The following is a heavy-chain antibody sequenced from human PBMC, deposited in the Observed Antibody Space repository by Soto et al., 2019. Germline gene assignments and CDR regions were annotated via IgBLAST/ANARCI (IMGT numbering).Heavy chain of an antibody. CDR3: AKGVYYYYYGMDV. CDR2: IYYSGST. Sequence: SETLSLTCTVSGGSISSSSYYWGWIRQPPGKGLEWIGSIYYSGSTYYNPSLKSRVTISVDTSKNQFSLKLSSVTAADTAVYYCAKGVYYYYYGMDVWGQGTTVTGSS. CDR1: GGSISSSSYY. V-gene: IGHV4-39*01. J-gene: IGHJ6*02.